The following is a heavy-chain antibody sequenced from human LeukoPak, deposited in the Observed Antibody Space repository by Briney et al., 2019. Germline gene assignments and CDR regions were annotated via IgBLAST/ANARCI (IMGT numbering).Heavy chain of an antibody. Sequence: LSLACAVSGYSISSGYYWGWIRQPPGKGLEWVSYISSSGSTIYYADSVKGRFTISRDNAKNSLYLQMNSLRAEDTAVYYCARVDYTGDYWGQGTLVTVSS. D-gene: IGHD4-11*01. CDR1: GYSISSGYY. CDR2: ISSSGSTI. V-gene: IGHV3-11*04. J-gene: IGHJ4*02. CDR3: ARVDYTGDY.